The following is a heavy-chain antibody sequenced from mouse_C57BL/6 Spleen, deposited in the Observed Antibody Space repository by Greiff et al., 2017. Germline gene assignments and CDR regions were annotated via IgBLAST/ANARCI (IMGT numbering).Heavy chain of an antibody. Sequence: QVQLQQSGAELVRPGASVTLSCTASGYTFTDYEMHWVKQTPVHGLEWIGAIDPETGGTAYNQKFQGKAILTADKSSSTAYMELRSLTSEDSAVYYCTRGQLRREASYYFDYWGQGTTRTVSS. D-gene: IGHD3-2*02. CDR3: TRGQLRREASYYFDY. CDR2: IDPETGGT. J-gene: IGHJ2*01. CDR1: GYTFTDYE. V-gene: IGHV1-15*01.